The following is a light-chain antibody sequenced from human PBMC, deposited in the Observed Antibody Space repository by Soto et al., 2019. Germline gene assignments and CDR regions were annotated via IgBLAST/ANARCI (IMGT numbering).Light chain of an antibody. Sequence: DIVMTQSPDSLAVSLGEKATINCKSSQSVLYSSNNKNYLAWYQRKPGQPPKLPIYWASTRESGVPDRFSGSGSGTDFTLTISSLQAEDVAVYYCPQYYSTPPTFGQGTKVDIK. CDR3: PQYYSTPPT. V-gene: IGKV4-1*01. CDR1: QSVLYSSNNKNY. J-gene: IGKJ1*01. CDR2: WAS.